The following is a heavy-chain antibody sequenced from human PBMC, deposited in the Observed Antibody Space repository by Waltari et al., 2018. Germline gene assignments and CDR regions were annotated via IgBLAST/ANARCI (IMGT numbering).Heavy chain of an antibody. CDR1: GFTSSRYS. CDR3: ARGQVQLWSDFDY. D-gene: IGHD5-18*01. J-gene: IGHJ4*02. V-gene: IGHV3-21*01. Sequence: EVQLVESGGGLVKPGGSLRLSCAASGFTSSRYSMHWFRQAPGKGLEWVSSISSSSSYIYYADSVKGRFTISRDNAKNSLYLQMNSLRAEDTAVYYCARGQVQLWSDFDYWGQGTLVTVSS. CDR2: ISSSSSYI.